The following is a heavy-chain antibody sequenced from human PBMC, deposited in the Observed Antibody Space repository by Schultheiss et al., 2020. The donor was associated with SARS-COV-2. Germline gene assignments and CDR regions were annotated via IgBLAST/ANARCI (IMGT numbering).Heavy chain of an antibody. V-gene: IGHV4-59*01. CDR1: GGSISSYY. Sequence: SETLSLTCTVSGGSISSYYWSWIRQPPGKGLEWIGYMYYSGSTNYNPSLKSRVTISGDTSKNQFSLKLSSVTAADTAVYYCARDYGFGSGHFDYWGQGTLVTVSS. J-gene: IGHJ4*02. CDR2: MYYSGST. D-gene: IGHD3-10*01. CDR3: ARDYGFGSGHFDY.